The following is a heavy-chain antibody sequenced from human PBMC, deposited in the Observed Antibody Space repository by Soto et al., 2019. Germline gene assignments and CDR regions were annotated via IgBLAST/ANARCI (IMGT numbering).Heavy chain of an antibody. CDR1: GYTFTSYA. D-gene: IGHD3-3*01. J-gene: IGHJ4*02. CDR3: ARARQDFWSGYYGYFDY. V-gene: IGHV1-3*01. CDR2: TNAGNGNT. Sequence: QVQLVQSGAEVKKPGASVKVSCKASGYTFTSYAMHWVRQAPGQRLEWMGWTNAGNGNTKYSQKFQGRVTITRDTTASTADMERSSLRSADTAVYYCARARQDFWSGYYGYFDYWGQGTLVTVSS.